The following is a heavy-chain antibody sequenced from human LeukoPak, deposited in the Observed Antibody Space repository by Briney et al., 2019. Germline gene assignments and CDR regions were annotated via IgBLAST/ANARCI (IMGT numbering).Heavy chain of an antibody. CDR1: GGSISSGDYY. D-gene: IGHD3-10*01. CDR3: ATSPYYYGSGSYYKGSY. CDR2: IYYSGST. Sequence: SETLSLTCTVSGGSISSGDYYWSWIRQPPGKGLEWIGYIYYSGSTYYNPSLKSRVTISVDTSKNQFSLKLSSVTAADTAVYYCATSPYYYGSGSYYKGSYWGQGTLVTVSS. J-gene: IGHJ4*02. V-gene: IGHV4-30-4*01.